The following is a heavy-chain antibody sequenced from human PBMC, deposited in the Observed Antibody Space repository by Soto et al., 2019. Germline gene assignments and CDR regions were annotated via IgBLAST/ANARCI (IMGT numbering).Heavy chain of an antibody. CDR1: GYTFTSYG. CDR3: AREEQQRRDEYYYYGMDV. Sequence: ASVKVSCKASGYTFTSYGISWVRQAPGQGLEWMGWISAYNGNTNYAQKLQGRVTMTTDTSTSTAYMELRSLRSDDTAVYYCAREEQQRRDEYYYYGMDVWGQGTTVTVSS. CDR2: ISAYNGNT. V-gene: IGHV1-18*01. D-gene: IGHD1-1*01. J-gene: IGHJ6*02.